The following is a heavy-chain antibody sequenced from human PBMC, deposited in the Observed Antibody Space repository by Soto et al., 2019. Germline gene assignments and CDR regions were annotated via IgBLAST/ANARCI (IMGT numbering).Heavy chain of an antibody. J-gene: IGHJ4*02. CDR3: ARGQWLLPLLGFDY. Sequence: SETLSLTCAVYGGSFSGYYWSWIRQPPGKGLEWIGEINHSGSTNYNPSLKSRVTISVDTSKNQFSLKLSSVTAADTAVYYCARGQWLLPLLGFDYWGQGTLVTVSS. CDR1: GGSFSGYY. CDR2: INHSGST. V-gene: IGHV4-34*01. D-gene: IGHD3-22*01.